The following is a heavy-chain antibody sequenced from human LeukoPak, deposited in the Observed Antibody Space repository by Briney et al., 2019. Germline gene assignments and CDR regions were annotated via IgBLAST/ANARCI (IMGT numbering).Heavy chain of an antibody. CDR2: ICANDGNT. Sequence: GGSLRLSCAASGFTFSSYTMNWIRQAPGKGLEWVSVICANDGNTYYADAVKGRFTISRDNSKDTLYLQMDSLRAEDTAVYYCAKDLMALAYYDILTGYYPTDYFDYWGQGTLVTVSS. V-gene: IGHV3-23*01. CDR1: GFTFSSYT. CDR3: AKDLMALAYYDILTGYYPTDYFDY. D-gene: IGHD3-9*01. J-gene: IGHJ4*02.